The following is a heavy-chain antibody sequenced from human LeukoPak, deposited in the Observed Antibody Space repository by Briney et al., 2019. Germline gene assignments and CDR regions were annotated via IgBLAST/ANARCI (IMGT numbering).Heavy chain of an antibody. J-gene: IGHJ4*02. CDR2: ISSSSSTI. D-gene: IGHD6-19*01. CDR3: AKGHGYSSGWYKN. V-gene: IGHV3-48*01. CDR1: GFTFSSYS. Sequence: PGGSLRLSCAASGFTFSSYSMNWVRQAPGKGLEWVSYISSSSSTIYYADSVKGRFTISRDNAKNSLYLQMNSLRAEDTAVYYCAKGHGYSSGWYKNWGQGTLVTVSS.